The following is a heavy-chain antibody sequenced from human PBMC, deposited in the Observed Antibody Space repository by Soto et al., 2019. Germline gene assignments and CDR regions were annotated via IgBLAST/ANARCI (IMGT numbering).Heavy chain of an antibody. V-gene: IGHV2-5*02. CDR1: GFSLSTSGGG. CDR3: ALTRRDGSVSYPLGY. J-gene: IGHJ4*02. D-gene: IGHD3-10*01. Sequence: QITLKESGPTLVKPTQTLTLTCTFSGFSLSTSGGGVGWIRQPPGKAVEWLALIYWDDDKHYSPSLKSRLTITTDLSKNLVVLTMTIMYPVDTATYYCALTRRDGSVSYPLGYWGQGTLVTVSS. CDR2: IYWDDDK.